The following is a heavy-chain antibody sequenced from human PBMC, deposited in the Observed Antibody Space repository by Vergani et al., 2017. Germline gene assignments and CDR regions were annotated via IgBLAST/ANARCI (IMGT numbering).Heavy chain of an antibody. CDR3: AREFLWFPTYGMDV. CDR2: INPNSGGT. D-gene: IGHD3-10*01. CDR1: GYTFTGYY. J-gene: IGHJ6*02. Sequence: QVQLVQSGAELKKPGSSVKVSCKASGYTFTGYYMHWVRQAPGQGLEWMGWINPNSGGTNYAQKFQGRVTMTRDTSISTAYMELSRLRSDDTAVYYCAREFLWFPTYGMDVWGQGTTVTVSS. V-gene: IGHV1-2*02.